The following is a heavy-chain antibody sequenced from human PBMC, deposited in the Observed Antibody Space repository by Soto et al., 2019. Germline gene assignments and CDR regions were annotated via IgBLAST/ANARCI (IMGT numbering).Heavy chain of an antibody. CDR1: GGSISSGDYY. CDR2: IYYSGST. J-gene: IGHJ6*02. Sequence: QVQLQESGPGLVKPSQTLSLTCTVSGGSISSGDYYWSWIRQPPGKGLEWIGYIYYSGSTYYNPSLKGRVTISVDTSKNQFSLKLSSVTAADTAVYYCARSVEMATIGNYYYYGMDVWGQGTTVTVSS. D-gene: IGHD1-1*01. CDR3: ARSVEMATIGNYYYYGMDV. V-gene: IGHV4-30-4*01.